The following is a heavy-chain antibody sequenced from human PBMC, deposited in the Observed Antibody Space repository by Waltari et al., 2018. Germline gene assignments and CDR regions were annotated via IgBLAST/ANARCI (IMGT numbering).Heavy chain of an antibody. D-gene: IGHD6-13*01. CDR1: GYTFTSYY. J-gene: IGHJ4*02. CDR2: INPSGGST. CDR3: ARQQQLVQMPIDY. Sequence: QVQLVQSGAAVKKPGASVKVSGKASGYTFTSYYMHWVPQAPGQGLEWMGIINPSGGSTSYAQKFQSRVTMTRDTSTSTVYMELSSLRSEDTAVYYCARQQQLVQMPIDYWGQGTLVTVSS. V-gene: IGHV1-46*01.